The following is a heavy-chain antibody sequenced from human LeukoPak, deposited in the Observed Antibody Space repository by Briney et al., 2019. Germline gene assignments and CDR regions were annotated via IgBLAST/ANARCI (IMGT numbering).Heavy chain of an antibody. CDR2: ISSSSSYI. CDR1: GFTFSSYS. D-gene: IGHD6-13*01. J-gene: IGHJ2*01. Sequence: GGSLRLSCAASGFTFSSYSMDWVRQAPGKGLEWVSSISSSSSYIYYADSVKGRFTISRENAKNSLYLQMNSLRAGDTAVYYCARAAYSSTWYSRYFDLWGRGTLVTVSS. V-gene: IGHV3-21*01. CDR3: ARAAYSSTWYSRYFDL.